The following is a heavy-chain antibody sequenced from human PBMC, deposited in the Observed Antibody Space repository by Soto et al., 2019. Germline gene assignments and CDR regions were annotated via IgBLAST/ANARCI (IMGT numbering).Heavy chain of an antibody. CDR1: GAYISGADSY. J-gene: IGHJ5*02. V-gene: IGHV4-30-4*01. Sequence: QVHLQQSGPGLVKASETLSLSCVVSGAYISGADSYWFWIRKPPGKGLEWIGYIAYSGDTYYNPSLRRRVTTSADSSEKQFCLKLKSVTAADPAVYFCARDFERSALGPWGQGTSVTVSS. CDR2: IAYSGDT. CDR3: ARDFERSALGP. D-gene: IGHD3-9*01.